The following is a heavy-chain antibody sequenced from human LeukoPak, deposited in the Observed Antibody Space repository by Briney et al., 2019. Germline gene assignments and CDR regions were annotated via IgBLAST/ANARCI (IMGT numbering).Heavy chain of an antibody. Sequence: GGSLRLSCAASGFTFSGSAMHWVRQASGKGLEWVGRIRSNANSYATAYAASVKGRFTISRDDSKNTAYLQMNSLKTEDTAVYYCTRRGVVAALHYWYSDLWGRGTLVTVSS. CDR2: IRSNANSYAT. V-gene: IGHV3-73*01. J-gene: IGHJ2*01. CDR3: TRRGVVAALHYWYSDL. CDR1: GFTFSGSA. D-gene: IGHD2-15*01.